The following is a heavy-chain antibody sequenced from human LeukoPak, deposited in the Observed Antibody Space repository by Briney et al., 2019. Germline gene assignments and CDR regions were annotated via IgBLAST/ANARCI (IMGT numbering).Heavy chain of an antibody. CDR3: ARHTSSSWYYFDY. D-gene: IGHD6-13*01. J-gene: IGHJ4*02. Sequence: SETLSLACTVSGGSISSYYWSWIRQPPGKGLEWIGYIYYSGGTTYSPSLESRVTISVDTSKNQFSLKLSSVTAADTAVYYCARHTSSSWYYFDYWGQGTLVTVSS. CDR2: IYYSGGT. CDR1: GGSISSYY. V-gene: IGHV4-59*08.